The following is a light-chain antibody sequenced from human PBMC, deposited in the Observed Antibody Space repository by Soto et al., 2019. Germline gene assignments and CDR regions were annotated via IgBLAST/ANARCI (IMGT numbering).Light chain of an antibody. CDR2: DVS. V-gene: IGLV2-14*01. J-gene: IGLJ1*01. CDR1: SSDVGGYNY. Sequence: QSVLTQPASVSGSPRQSITISCTGTSSDVGGYNYVSWYQQHPGKAPKLMIYDVSNRPSGVSNRFSGSKSGNTASLTISGLQAEDEADYYCSSYTSSGFGTGTKVTVL. CDR3: SSYTSSG.